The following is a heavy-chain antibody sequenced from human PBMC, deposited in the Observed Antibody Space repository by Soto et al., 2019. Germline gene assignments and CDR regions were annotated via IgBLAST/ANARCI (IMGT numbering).Heavy chain of an antibody. D-gene: IGHD3-9*01. J-gene: IGHJ3*02. CDR1: GYTFTSYY. CDR3: ASFPGILTGYHDAFDI. V-gene: IGHV1-46*01. CDR2: INPSGGST. Sequence: QVQLVQSGAEVKKPGASVKVSCKASGYTFTSYYMHWVRQAPGQGLEWMGIINPSGGSTSYAQKFQGRVTMTRDTSTSTVYMELSSLRSEDTAVYYCASFPGILTGYHDAFDIWGQGTMVTVSS.